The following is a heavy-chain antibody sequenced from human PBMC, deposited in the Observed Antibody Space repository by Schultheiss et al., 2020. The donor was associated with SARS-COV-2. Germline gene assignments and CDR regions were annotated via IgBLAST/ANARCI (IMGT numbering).Heavy chain of an antibody. Sequence: GSLRLSCAVSGGSISSSNWWSWVRQPPGKGLEWIGEIYHSGSTNYNPSLKSRVTISVDKSKNQFSLKLSSVTAADTAVYYCARDRRARAFDYWGQGTLVTVSS. J-gene: IGHJ4*02. CDR3: ARDRRARAFDY. CDR2: IYHSGST. CDR1: GGSISSSNW. V-gene: IGHV4-4*02.